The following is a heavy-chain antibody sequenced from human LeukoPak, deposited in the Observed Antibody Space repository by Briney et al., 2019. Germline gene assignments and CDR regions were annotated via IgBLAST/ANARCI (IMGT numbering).Heavy chain of an antibody. CDR2: INYGGST. CDR1: GGSFSAYY. J-gene: IGHJ4*02. V-gene: IGHV4-34*01. Sequence: PSETLSLTCAVYGGSFSAYYWSWIRQPPGKGLEWIGEINYGGSTNYNPSLKSRVTISVDTSTNQFSLKLSSVTAADTAVYYCARSSLTSLLASGSHLITECFDYWGQGTLVTASS. D-gene: IGHD2-21*02. CDR3: ARSSLTSLLASGSHLITECFDY.